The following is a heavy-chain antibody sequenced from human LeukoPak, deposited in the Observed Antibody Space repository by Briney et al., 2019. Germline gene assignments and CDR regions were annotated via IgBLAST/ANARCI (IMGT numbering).Heavy chain of an antibody. CDR1: GGTFSSYA. Sequence: SVKVSCKASGGTFSSYAISWVRQAPGQGLEWMGRIIPIFGTANYAQKFQGRVTITTDESTSTAYMELSSLISEDTAVYYCAGGEQWLSYFDYWGQGTLVTVSS. J-gene: IGHJ4*02. V-gene: IGHV1-69*05. D-gene: IGHD6-19*01. CDR2: IIPIFGTA. CDR3: AGGEQWLSYFDY.